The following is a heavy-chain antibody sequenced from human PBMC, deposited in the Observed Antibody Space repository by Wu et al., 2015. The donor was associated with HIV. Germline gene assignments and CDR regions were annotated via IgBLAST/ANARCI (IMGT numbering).Heavy chain of an antibody. V-gene: IGHV1-45*02. CDR3: ARDMTYFYDNSGFYRLDF. D-gene: IGHD3-22*01. J-gene: IGHJ4*02. CDR2: ITPFNGNT. Sequence: QMQLVQSGAEVKKTGSSVKVSCKASGYTFTYRYLHWVRQAPGQALEWMGWITPFNGNTNYAQKFQDRVTITRDRSMSTAYMELSSLRSEDTAMYYCARDMTYFYDNSGFYRLDFWGQGTLITVTS. CDR1: GYTFTYRY.